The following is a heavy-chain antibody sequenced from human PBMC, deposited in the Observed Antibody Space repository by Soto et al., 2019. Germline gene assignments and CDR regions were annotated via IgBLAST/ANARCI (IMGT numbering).Heavy chain of an antibody. J-gene: IGHJ4*02. Sequence: VGSLRLSCATSGFPFSDYYMSWIRQAPGKGLEWLSHISPKSTYRNYADSVKGRFTISRDNTKSSLFLQMNSLGVEDTAVYYCKIGGGGGLFEHWGQGFLVTVYS. V-gene: IGHV3-11*06. CDR2: ISPKSTYR. D-gene: IGHD2-21*01. CDR3: KIGGGGGLFEH. CDR1: GFPFSDYY.